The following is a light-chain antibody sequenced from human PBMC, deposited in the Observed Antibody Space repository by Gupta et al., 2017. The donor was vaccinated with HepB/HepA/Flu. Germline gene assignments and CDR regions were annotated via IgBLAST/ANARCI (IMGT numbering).Light chain of an antibody. V-gene: IGKV3-15*01. Sequence: ATLSVSPGERATLSCRASQSVTRNLAWYQQKPGQAPRLLIYGASVGATGIPARFSGSGSETEFTLTISSLQSEDVAIYYCQQYNDWPRTFGQGTKVEIK. CDR2: GAS. CDR1: QSVTRN. CDR3: QQYNDWPRT. J-gene: IGKJ1*01.